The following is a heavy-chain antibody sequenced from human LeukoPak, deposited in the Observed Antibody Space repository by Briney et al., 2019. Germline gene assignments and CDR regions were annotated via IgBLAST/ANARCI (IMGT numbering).Heavy chain of an antibody. V-gene: IGHV3-23*01. D-gene: IGHD2-2*01. Sequence: RAGGSLRLSCAASGFTLSAYSMSWVRQAPGKGLEWVSAISGSGGSTYYADSVKGRFTISRDNSKNTLYLQMNSLRAEDTALYYCAKDCTSTNCYVDYWGQGTLVTVSS. CDR3: AKDCTSTNCYVDY. J-gene: IGHJ4*02. CDR1: GFTLSAYS. CDR2: ISGSGGST.